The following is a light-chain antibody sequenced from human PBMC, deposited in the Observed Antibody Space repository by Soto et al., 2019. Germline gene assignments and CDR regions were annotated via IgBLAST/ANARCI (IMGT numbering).Light chain of an antibody. CDR3: CSHTGSGTWV. CDR2: EVT. J-gene: IGLJ3*02. Sequence: QSALTQPASVSGSPGQSITISCTGTSNDIGGYNYVSWYQQYPGKAPKLIIFEVTNRPSGVSDRFSASKSGNTASLTISGLQAEDEADYYCCSHTGSGTWVLGGGTKLTVL. V-gene: IGLV2-14*01. CDR1: SNDIGGYNY.